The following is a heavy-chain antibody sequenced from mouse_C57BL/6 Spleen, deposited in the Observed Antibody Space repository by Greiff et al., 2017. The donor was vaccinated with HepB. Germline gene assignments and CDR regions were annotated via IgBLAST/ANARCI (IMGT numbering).Heavy chain of an antibody. CDR3: ARGDYYGSSPWWYFDV. Sequence: VQLQQPGAELVRPGSSVKLSCKASGYTFTSYWMHWVKQRPIQGLEWIGNIDPSDSETHYNQKFKDKATLTVDKSSSTAYMQLSSLTSEDSAVYYCARGDYYGSSPWWYFDVWGTGTTVTVSS. CDR1: GYTFTSYW. J-gene: IGHJ1*03. D-gene: IGHD1-1*01. CDR2: IDPSDSET. V-gene: IGHV1-52*01.